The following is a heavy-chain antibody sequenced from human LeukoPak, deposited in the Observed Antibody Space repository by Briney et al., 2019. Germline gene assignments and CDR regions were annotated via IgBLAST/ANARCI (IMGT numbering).Heavy chain of an antibody. CDR2: VFYSGST. D-gene: IGHD4-17*01. CDR1: GGSINYDY. CDR3: AGYQRTGLSATGLDY. Sequence: SETLSLTCTVSGGSINYDYWSWIRQPPGKGLEWIGNVFYSGSTNYSPSLRGRVTMSVDTSKNQFSLRLSSLTASDTAVYYCAGYQRTGLSATGLDYWGQGILVTVSS. V-gene: IGHV4-59*01. J-gene: IGHJ4*02.